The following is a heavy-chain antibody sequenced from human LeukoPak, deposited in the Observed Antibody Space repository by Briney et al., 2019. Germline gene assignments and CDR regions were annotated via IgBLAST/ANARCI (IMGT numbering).Heavy chain of an antibody. CDR2: ISSSSTHI. CDR1: GFTLSSYS. V-gene: IGHV3-21*01. CDR3: ARSEHSSSSFDY. Sequence: GGSLRLSCAASGFTLSSYSMNWVRQAPGKGLEWVSYISSSSTHIYYADSVKGRFTISRDDARNSLYLQMNSLRAEDTAIYYCARSEHSSSSFDYWGQGTLVTVSS. J-gene: IGHJ4*02. D-gene: IGHD6-6*01.